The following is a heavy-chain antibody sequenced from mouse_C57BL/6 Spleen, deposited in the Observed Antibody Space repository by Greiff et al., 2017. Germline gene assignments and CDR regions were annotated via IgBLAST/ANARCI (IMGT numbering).Heavy chain of an antibody. V-gene: IGHV1-62-2*01. CDR1: GYTFTEYT. D-gene: IGHD1-1*01. Sequence: QVQLQQSGAELVKPGASVKLSCKASGYTFTEYTIPWVKQRSGQGLEWIGWFYPGSGSIKYNEKFKDKATLTADKSSSTVYMELSRLTSEDSAVYFCARHEGDYYGSSPYAMDYWGQGTSVTVSS. J-gene: IGHJ4*01. CDR3: ARHEGDYYGSSPYAMDY. CDR2: FYPGSGSI.